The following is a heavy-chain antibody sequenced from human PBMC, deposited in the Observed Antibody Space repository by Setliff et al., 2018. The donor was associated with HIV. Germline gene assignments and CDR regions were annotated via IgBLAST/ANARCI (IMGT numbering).Heavy chain of an antibody. V-gene: IGHV1-69-2*01. CDR2: VDPEDGET. CDR1: GYTFIDHY. D-gene: IGHD6-13*01. J-gene: IGHJ6*02. CDR3: ARVGHSSSYHYYGMDV. Sequence: ASVKVSCKVSGYTFIDHYMHWVQQAPGKGLEWMGLVDPEDGETRYAEKFQGRVSITTDENRSTAYMGLNSLRPEDTGVFYCARVGHSSSYHYYGMDVWGQGTTVTVSS.